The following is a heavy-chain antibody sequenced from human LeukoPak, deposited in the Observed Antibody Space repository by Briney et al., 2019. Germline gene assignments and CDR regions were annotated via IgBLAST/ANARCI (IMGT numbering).Heavy chain of an antibody. CDR3: AKGPKDYYDSSGQIDY. V-gene: IGHV3-30*18. D-gene: IGHD3-22*01. CDR2: ISYDGSNK. J-gene: IGHJ4*02. Sequence: PGGSLRLSCATSGFTFSNAWMSWVRQAPGKGLEWVAVISYDGSNKYYADSVKGRFTISRDNSKNTLYLQMNSLRAEDTAVYYCAKGPKDYYDSSGQIDYWGQGTLVTVSS. CDR1: GFTFSNAW.